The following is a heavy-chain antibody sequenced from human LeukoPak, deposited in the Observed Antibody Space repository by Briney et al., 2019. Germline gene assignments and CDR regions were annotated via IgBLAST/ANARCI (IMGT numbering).Heavy chain of an antibody. V-gene: IGHV3-33*01. CDR1: GFTFSSYG. J-gene: IGHJ3*02. Sequence: GRSLRLSCAASGFTFSSYGMHWVRQTPGKGLEWVAVIWYDGSNKYYADSVKGRFTISRDNSMNTPYLQMNSLRAEDTAVYYCARHGSGIAGGAFDIWGQGTMVTVSS. CDR2: IWYDGSNK. D-gene: IGHD3-10*01. CDR3: ARHGSGIAGGAFDI.